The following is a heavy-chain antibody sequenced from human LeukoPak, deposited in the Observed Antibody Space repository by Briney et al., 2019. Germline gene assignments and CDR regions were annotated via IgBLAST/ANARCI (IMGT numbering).Heavy chain of an antibody. D-gene: IGHD1-26*01. V-gene: IGHV1-2*02. CDR1: GYTFTADY. Sequence: ASVKISSKASGYTFTADYMHWVRQAPRQGLEWMGWIKPNSGGTNYAQKFQGRVTMTRDTSISTAYMELSRLRSDDTAVYYCARSRWERQAFDYWGQGTLVTVSS. CDR3: ARSRWERQAFDY. J-gene: IGHJ4*02. CDR2: IKPNSGGT.